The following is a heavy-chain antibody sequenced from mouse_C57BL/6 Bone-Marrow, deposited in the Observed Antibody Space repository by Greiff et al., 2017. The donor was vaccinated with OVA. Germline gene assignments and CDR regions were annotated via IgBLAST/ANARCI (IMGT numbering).Heavy chain of an antibody. CDR2: IDPSDSYT. CDR1: GYTFTSYW. D-gene: IGHD6-2*01. J-gene: IGHJ2*01. V-gene: IGHV1-69*01. CDR3: ATLCGY. Sequence: QVQLKQPGAELVMPGASVKLSCKASGYTFTSYWMHWVKQRPGQGLEWIGEIDPSDSYTNYNQKFKGKATLTVDKSSSTAYMQLSSLTSEDSAVYYCATLCGYWYRGTTLTVTS.